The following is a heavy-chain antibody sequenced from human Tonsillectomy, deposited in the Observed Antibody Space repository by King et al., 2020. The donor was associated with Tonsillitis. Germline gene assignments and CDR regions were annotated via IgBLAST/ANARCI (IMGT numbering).Heavy chain of an antibody. D-gene: IGHD5-18*01. CDR1: GGSFSGYY. Sequence: VQLQQWGAGLLKPSETLSLTCAVYGGSFSGYYWSWIRQPPGKGLEWIGEINHSGSTNYNPSLKSRVTISVDTSKNNFSLKLSSVTAADTAVFYCARRRGYSYGYVAWFDPWGQRTLVTVSS. CDR3: ARRRGYSYGYVAWFDP. J-gene: IGHJ5*02. V-gene: IGHV4-34*01. CDR2: INHSGST.